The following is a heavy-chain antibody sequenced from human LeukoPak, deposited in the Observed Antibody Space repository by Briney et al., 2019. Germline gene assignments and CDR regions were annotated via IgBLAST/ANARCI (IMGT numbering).Heavy chain of an antibody. J-gene: IGHJ5*02. V-gene: IGHV4-34*01. Sequence: SETLSLTCAVYGGSFSGYYWSWIRQPPGKGLERIGEINHSGSTNYNPSLKSRVTISVDTSKNQFSLKLSSVTAADTAVYYCARGNYGDCLNWFDPWGQGTLVTVSS. CDR2: INHSGST. CDR3: ARGNYGDCLNWFDP. D-gene: IGHD4-17*01. CDR1: GGSFSGYY.